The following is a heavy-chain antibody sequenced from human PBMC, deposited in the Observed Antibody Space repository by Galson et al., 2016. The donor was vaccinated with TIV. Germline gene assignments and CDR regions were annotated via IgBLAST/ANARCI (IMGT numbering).Heavy chain of an antibody. CDR1: GFTFSSFA. CDR2: IRPSATRT. CDR3: ARETGGSGWYTVDY. V-gene: IGHV3-23*01. J-gene: IGHJ4*02. D-gene: IGHD6-19*01. Sequence: SLRLSCAASGFTFSSFAMTWVRQAPGKGLEWLSTIRPSATRTYYSDSVKDRFTTSRDDSSNTLFLQMNSLRPEDTAMYFCARETGGSGWYTVDYWGQGALVIVSS.